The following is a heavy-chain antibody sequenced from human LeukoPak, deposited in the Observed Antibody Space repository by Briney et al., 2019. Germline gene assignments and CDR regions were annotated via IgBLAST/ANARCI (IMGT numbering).Heavy chain of an antibody. CDR1: GGTFSSYA. V-gene: IGHV1-69*05. CDR2: IIPIFGTA. J-gene: IGHJ4*02. CDR3: ARSDSGSYSAR. D-gene: IGHD1-26*01. Sequence: SANVSCKASGGTFSSYAISWVRQAPGQGLEWMGRIIPIFGTANYAQKFQGRVTITTDESTSAANMALSSLSYEDTAGNFCARSDSGSYSARWGQGTLVPVSS.